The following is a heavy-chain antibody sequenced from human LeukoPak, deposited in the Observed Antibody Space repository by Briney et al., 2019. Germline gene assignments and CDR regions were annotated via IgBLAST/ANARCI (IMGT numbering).Heavy chain of an antibody. V-gene: IGHV3-20*04. Sequence: PGGSLRLSCAASGFTFNDYGMSWVRQAPGKGLEWVSGINWNGGSTGYADSVKGRFTISRDNAKNTLYLQMNSLRAEDTAVFYCAKDQGVLFGYFDNWGQGTLVTVSS. CDR3: AKDQGVLFGYFDN. CDR2: INWNGGST. D-gene: IGHD3-3*01. J-gene: IGHJ4*02. CDR1: GFTFNDYG.